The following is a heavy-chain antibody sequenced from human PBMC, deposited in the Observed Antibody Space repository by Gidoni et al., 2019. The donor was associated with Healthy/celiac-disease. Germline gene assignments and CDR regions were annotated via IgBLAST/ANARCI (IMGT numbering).Heavy chain of an antibody. Sequence: EVQLVESGGGLVQPGGSLRLSCAASGFTFSSYSMNWVRQAPGKGLEWVSYISSSSSTIYYADSVKGRFTISRDNAKNSLYLQMNSLRDEDTAVYYCARERYYDSTYWYFDLWGRGTLVTVSS. CDR2: ISSSSSTI. CDR1: GFTFSSYS. V-gene: IGHV3-48*02. D-gene: IGHD3-22*01. CDR3: ARERYYDSTYWYFDL. J-gene: IGHJ2*01.